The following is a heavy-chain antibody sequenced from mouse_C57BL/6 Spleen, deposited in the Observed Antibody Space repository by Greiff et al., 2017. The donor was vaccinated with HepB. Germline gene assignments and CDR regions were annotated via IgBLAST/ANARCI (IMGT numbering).Heavy chain of an antibody. V-gene: IGHV1-64*01. Sequence: QVQLKQPGAELVKPGASVKLSCKASGYTFTSYWMHWVKQRPGQGLEWIGMIHPNSGSTNYNEKFKSKATLTVDKSSSTAYMQLSSLTSEDSAVYYCARYGSSYTWFAYWGQGTLVTVSA. CDR3: ARYGSSYTWFAY. J-gene: IGHJ3*01. CDR1: GYTFTSYW. CDR2: IHPNSGST. D-gene: IGHD1-1*01.